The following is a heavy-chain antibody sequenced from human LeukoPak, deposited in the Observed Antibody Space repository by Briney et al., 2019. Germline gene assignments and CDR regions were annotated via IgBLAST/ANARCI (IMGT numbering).Heavy chain of an antibody. V-gene: IGHV4-61*02. CDR1: GGSISRGTYF. D-gene: IGHD2-21*01. CDR2: FYTSATP. J-gene: IGHJ4*02. CDR3: ARGGIPDY. Sequence: SQTLSLTCTVSGGSISRGTYFWSWIRQPAGKGLEWIGRFYTSATPNYNPSLKSRLTISVDTSRNQFSLKLSSVTAADTAVYYCARGGIPDYWGQGILVTVSS.